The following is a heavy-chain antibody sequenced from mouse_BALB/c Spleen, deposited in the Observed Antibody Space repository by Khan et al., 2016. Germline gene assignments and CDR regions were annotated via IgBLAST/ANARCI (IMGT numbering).Heavy chain of an antibody. CDR1: GFNIQDTY. V-gene: IGHV14-3*02. CDR2: IDPANDNT. J-gene: IGHJ2*01. Sequence: IQLVQSGAELVKPGASVKLSCTASGFNIQDTYMHWVKQRPEQGLEWIGRIDPANDNTKYDPKFQGKATITADTSSNTAYLQLSSLTSEDTAVYYCARGYYGTSHFDYWGQGTTLTVSS. D-gene: IGHD1-1*01. CDR3: ARGYYGTSHFDY.